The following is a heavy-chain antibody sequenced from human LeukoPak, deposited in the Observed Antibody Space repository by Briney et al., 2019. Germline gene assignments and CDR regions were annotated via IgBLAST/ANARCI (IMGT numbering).Heavy chain of an antibody. D-gene: IGHD3-22*01. CDR3: ARAGSSGYFRFDY. CDR1: GGTFSSYA. V-gene: IGHV1-69*01. J-gene: IGHJ4*02. CDR2: IIPIFGTA. Sequence: SVKVSCRASGGTFSSYAISWVRQAPGQGLERMGGIIPIFGTANYAQKFQGRVTITADESTSTAYMELSSLRSEDTAVYYCARAGSSGYFRFDYWGQGTLVTVSS.